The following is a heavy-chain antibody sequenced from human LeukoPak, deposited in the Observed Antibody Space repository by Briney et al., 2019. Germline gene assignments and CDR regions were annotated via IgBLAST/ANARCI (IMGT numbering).Heavy chain of an antibody. Sequence: GASVKVSCKASGYTFTSYYMHWVRQAPGQGLEWMGIINPSGGSTSYAQKFQGRVTVTRDMSTSTVYMELSSLRSEDTAIYYCAREGGGVPGAIAAVKGFDYWGQGTLVTVSS. D-gene: IGHD6-13*01. CDR3: AREGGGVPGAIAAVKGFDY. V-gene: IGHV1-46*01. CDR1: GYTFTSYY. CDR2: INPSGGST. J-gene: IGHJ4*02.